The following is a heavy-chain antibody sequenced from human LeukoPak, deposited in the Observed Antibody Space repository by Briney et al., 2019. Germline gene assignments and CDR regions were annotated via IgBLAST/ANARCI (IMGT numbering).Heavy chain of an antibody. CDR1: GYTFTDYY. J-gene: IGHJ4*02. Sequence: ASLKVSCKASGYTFTDYYMHWVRQAPGHGLEWVGWIYPDSGGTNYAQKFQGRVTMTRDTSISTAYMGLSRLTSDDTAVYYCARGRSDYYLDSWGQGTLVTVSS. V-gene: IGHV1-2*02. CDR2: IYPDSGGT. D-gene: IGHD3-10*01. CDR3: ARGRSDYYLDS.